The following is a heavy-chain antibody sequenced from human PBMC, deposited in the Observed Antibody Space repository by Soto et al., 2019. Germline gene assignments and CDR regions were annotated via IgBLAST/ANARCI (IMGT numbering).Heavy chain of an antibody. CDR2: ISTSTGNT. V-gene: IGHV1-18*04. CDR3: ARGEGMAARHDGYDI. D-gene: IGHD6-6*01. CDR1: CYAFTNYD. J-gene: IGHJ3*02. Sequence: SVKVSCKASCYAFTNYDVSWVRQAPVQGLEWMGWISTSTGNTNYAQKLQGRVSMTTDTSASAAYMELRSLRSDDTAVYYCARGEGMAARHDGYDIWGQGTMVTV.